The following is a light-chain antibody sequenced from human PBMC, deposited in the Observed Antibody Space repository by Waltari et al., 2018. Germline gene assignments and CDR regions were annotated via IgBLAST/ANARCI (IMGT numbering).Light chain of an antibody. CDR1: SDINVGTYR. J-gene: IGLJ3*02. CDR3: LIWHSSAWV. Sequence: QAVLTQPSSLSASPGASASLTCTLRSDINVGTYRINWYQPTPGSPPQYLLKYKSDSDKQQGSGVPSRFSGSKDASANAGILLISGLQSEDEADYYCLIWHSSAWVFGGGTKLTVL. V-gene: IGLV5-45*03. CDR2: YKSDSDK.